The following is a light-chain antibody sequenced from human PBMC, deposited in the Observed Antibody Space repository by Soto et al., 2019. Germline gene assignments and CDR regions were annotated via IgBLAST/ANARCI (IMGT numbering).Light chain of an antibody. J-gene: IGKJ1*01. Sequence: DIRMTQSPSTLSASLGDRVTISCRASRNIDSWLAWYQQRPGGIPQLLIYSASNLQNGVPSRFSGSGSGTDFTLTINGLQPDDFATYYGQEFHSSSRTFGQGTRV. CDR3: QEFHSSSRT. CDR1: RNIDSW. CDR2: SAS. V-gene: IGKV1-5*03.